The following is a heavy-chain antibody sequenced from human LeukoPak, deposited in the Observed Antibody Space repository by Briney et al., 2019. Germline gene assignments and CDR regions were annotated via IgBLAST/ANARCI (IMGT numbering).Heavy chain of an antibody. Sequence: SGGSVRLSCAASGFTFSSYAMSWVRQAPGKGLEWVSAISGSGSSTYYADSVKGRFTISRDNPKNTLYLQMNSLRAEDTAVYYCAKWSEGNDYWGQGTLVTVSS. CDR3: AKWSEGNDY. CDR1: GFTFSSYA. V-gene: IGHV3-23*01. D-gene: IGHD3-3*01. CDR2: ISGSGSST. J-gene: IGHJ4*02.